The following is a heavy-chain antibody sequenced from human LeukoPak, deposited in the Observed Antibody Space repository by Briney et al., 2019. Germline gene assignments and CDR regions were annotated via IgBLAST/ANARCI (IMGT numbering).Heavy chain of an antibody. J-gene: IGHJ4*02. Sequence: ESGPTLAKPIQTRTLTRTFSGFSRSTSAVGGAWIRQPPGKALEWLAVIYWDDDKRYSPSLKTRLTITKDTSKNQVVLTKTNMDPVDTATYYCAHNLALEVYINYWGQGNLVTVSS. V-gene: IGHV2-5*02. D-gene: IGHD1-1*01. CDR1: GFSRSTSAVG. CDR3: AHNLALEVYINY. CDR2: IYWDDDK.